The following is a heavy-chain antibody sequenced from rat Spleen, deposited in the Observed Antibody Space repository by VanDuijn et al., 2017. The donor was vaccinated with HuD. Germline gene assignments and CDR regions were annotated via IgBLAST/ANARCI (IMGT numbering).Heavy chain of an antibody. CDR1: GFTFSDYY. CDR3: ASRRGPWFAY. Sequence: EVQLVESGGGLVQPGRSMKLSCAASGFTFSDYYMAWVRQAPKKGLEWVASISYEGSSTYYRDSVKGRFTISRDNAKSTLYLQMDSLRSEDTATYYCASRRGPWFAYWGQGTLVTVSS. CDR2: ISYEGSST. V-gene: IGHV5-22*01. D-gene: IGHD1-1*01. J-gene: IGHJ3*01.